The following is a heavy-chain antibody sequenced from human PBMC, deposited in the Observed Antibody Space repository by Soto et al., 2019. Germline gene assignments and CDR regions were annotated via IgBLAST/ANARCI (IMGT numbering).Heavy chain of an antibody. Sequence: PGGSLRLSCAASGFTFDDYTMHWVRQAPGKGLEWVSLISWDGGSTYYADSVKGRFTISRDNSKNSLYLQMNSLRTEDTALYYCAKDEVTTVTNGDYYYYGMDVWGQGTTVTVSS. D-gene: IGHD4-17*01. CDR2: ISWDGGST. J-gene: IGHJ6*02. CDR1: GFTFDDYT. CDR3: AKDEVTTVTNGDYYYYGMDV. V-gene: IGHV3-43*01.